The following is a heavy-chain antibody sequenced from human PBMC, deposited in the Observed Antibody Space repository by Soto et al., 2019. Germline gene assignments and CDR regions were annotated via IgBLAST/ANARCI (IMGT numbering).Heavy chain of an antibody. CDR2: IYHTGTT. D-gene: IGHD2-15*01. CDR1: GASISSTYW. Sequence: SETLSLTCFVSGASISSTYWWSWVRQTPGKRLEWIGQIYHTGTTSYNPSLKNRVTISLDESNNQFSLRLTPMTAADTAVYYCATLPPRIVVVMTDLPTWGQGTLVTVSS. CDR3: ATLPPRIVVVMTDLPT. V-gene: IGHV4-4*02. J-gene: IGHJ5*02.